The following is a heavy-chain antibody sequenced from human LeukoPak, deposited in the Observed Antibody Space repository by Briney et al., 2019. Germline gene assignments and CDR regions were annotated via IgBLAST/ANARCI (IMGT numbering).Heavy chain of an antibody. CDR1: GGSISSYY. CDR2: IDYSGST. V-gene: IGHV4-59*01. J-gene: IGHJ6*03. D-gene: IGHD1-1*01. Sequence: SETLSLTCTVSGGSISSYYWSWIRQPPGKGLEWIGYIDYSGSTNYNPSLKSRVTISVDTSKNQFSLKLSSVTATDTAVYYCAGTYRYNYYYYMDVWGKGTTVTISS. CDR3: AGTYRYNYYYYMDV.